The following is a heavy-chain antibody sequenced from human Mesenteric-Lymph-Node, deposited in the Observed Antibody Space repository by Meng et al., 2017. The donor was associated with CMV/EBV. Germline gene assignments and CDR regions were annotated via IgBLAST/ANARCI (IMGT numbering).Heavy chain of an antibody. D-gene: IGHD3-10*01. Sequence: CAASGFSFSSHGMDWVRQAPGKGLEWVSAITEGGDTTYYADSARGRFTISRHNTENTLYLQMNSLRAEDTAIYYCAASGGSHKLDYWGQGILVTVSS. V-gene: IGHV3-23*01. CDR2: ITEGGDTT. J-gene: IGHJ4*02. CDR3: AASGGSHKLDY. CDR1: GFSFSSHG.